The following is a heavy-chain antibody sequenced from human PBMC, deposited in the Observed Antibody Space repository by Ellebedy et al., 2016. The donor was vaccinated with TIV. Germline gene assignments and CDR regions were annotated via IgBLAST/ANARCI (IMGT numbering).Heavy chain of an antibody. CDR3: ARDGSIAVDGTSDY. V-gene: IGHV3-21*06. J-gene: IGHJ4*02. CDR1: GFIFSSYN. Sequence: GESLKISXAASGFIFSSYNMNWVRQAPGKGQEWVSSISSGSSYVYYADSVKGRFTISRDNAKNSLYLQMNSLRAEDTAVYYCARDGSIAVDGTSDYWGQGTLVTVSS. CDR2: ISSGSSYV. D-gene: IGHD6-19*01.